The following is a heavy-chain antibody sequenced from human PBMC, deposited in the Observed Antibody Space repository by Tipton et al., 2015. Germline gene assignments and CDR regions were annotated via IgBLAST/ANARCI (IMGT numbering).Heavy chain of an antibody. D-gene: IGHD4-17*01. J-gene: IGHJ3*02. CDR2: MYYSGST. CDR3: ARDVGKNTVTTGAAAFVGAFDI. CDR1: GGSISSYY. V-gene: IGHV4-59*01. Sequence: TLSLTCAVSGGSISSYYWSWIRQSPGKGLEWIGYMYYSGSTNYNPSLKSRVTISVDTSKNQFSLKLSSVTAADTAVYYCARDVGKNTVTTGAAAFVGAFDIWGQGTMVTVSS.